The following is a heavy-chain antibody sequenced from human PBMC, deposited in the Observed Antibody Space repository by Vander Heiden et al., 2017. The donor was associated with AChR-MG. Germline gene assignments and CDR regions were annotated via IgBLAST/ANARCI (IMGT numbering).Heavy chain of an antibody. J-gene: IGHJ5*02. CDR2: IYTSGST. V-gene: IGHV4-4*07. CDR3: ARDAVVVAATLFGWFDP. Sequence: QVQLQESGPGLVKPSETLSLTCTVSGGSISSYYWSWIRQPAGKGLEWIGRIYTSGSTNYNPSLKSRVTMSVDTSKNQFSLKLSSVTAADTAVYYCARDAVVVAATLFGWFDPWGQGTLVTVSS. D-gene: IGHD2-15*01. CDR1: GGSISSYY.